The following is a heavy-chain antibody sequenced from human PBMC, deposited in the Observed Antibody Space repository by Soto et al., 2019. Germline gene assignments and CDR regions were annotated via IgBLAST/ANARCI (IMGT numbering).Heavy chain of an antibody. CDR3: ARARSQEWELLLQYFAF. V-gene: IGHV4-59*01. CDR2: IYYSGST. CDR1: GGSISSYD. Sequence: SETLSLTCPVSGGSISSYDSGWIRPPPGKGLEWIGYIYYSGSTNYNPSLNSRVAISVGTSKNQFSLKLSSVTAADTAVYYCARARSQEWELLLQYFAFWGQGNLVTVS. D-gene: IGHD1-26*01. J-gene: IGHJ4*02.